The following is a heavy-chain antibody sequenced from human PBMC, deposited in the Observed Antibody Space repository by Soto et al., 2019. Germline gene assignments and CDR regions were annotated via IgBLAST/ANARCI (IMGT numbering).Heavy chain of an antibody. V-gene: IGHV4-30-4*01. CDR2: IYYSGST. Sequence: SETLSLTCTVSGGSISSGDYYWSWIRQPPGKGLEWIGYIYYSGSTYYNPSLKSRVTISVDTSKNQFSLKLSSVTAADTAVYYCARVRFLEWFPNWFDPWGQGTLVTVSS. CDR1: GGSISSGDYY. D-gene: IGHD3-3*01. CDR3: ARVRFLEWFPNWFDP. J-gene: IGHJ5*02.